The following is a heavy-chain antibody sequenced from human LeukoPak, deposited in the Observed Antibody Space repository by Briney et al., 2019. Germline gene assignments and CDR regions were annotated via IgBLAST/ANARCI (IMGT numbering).Heavy chain of an antibody. CDR3: AIGYSSGWYQPY. J-gene: IGHJ4*02. Sequence: GGSLRPSCAASGFTFSSYGMHWVRQAPGKGLEWVAVIWYDGSNKYYADSVKGRFTISRDSSKNTLYLQMNSLRAEDTAVYYCAIGYSSGWYQPYWGQGTLVTVSS. CDR2: IWYDGSNK. CDR1: GFTFSSYG. D-gene: IGHD6-19*01. V-gene: IGHV3-33*01.